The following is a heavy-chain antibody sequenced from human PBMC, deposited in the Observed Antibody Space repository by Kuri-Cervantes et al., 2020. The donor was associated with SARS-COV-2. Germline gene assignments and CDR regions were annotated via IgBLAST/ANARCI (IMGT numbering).Heavy chain of an antibody. CDR3: ASDHNQDAFDI. J-gene: IGHJ3*02. Sequence: GESLKISCAASGFIFSSHSMNWVRQALGKGLEWVSYISNSSSTIYYADSVKGRFTISRDNAKNSLYLQMNSLRAEDTAVYYCASDHNQDAFDIWGQGTMVTVSS. D-gene: IGHD1-14*01. CDR1: GFIFSSHS. CDR2: ISNSSSTI. V-gene: IGHV3-48*04.